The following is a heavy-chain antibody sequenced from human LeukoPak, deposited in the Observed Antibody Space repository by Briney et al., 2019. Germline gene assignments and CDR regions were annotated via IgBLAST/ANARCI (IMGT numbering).Heavy chain of an antibody. J-gene: IGHJ5*02. D-gene: IGHD2-2*01. CDR1: GFSITSGYY. CDR2: THHTGGI. Sequence: SETLSLTCVVSGFSITSGYYWGWIRQPPGKGLEWIGTTHHTGGIYYNPSLKSRVTISLDTSKNQFSLKLTSVTAADTAVYCCVRQRGNCAGTSCYGGGLDPWGQGILVTVSS. V-gene: IGHV4-38-2*01. CDR3: VRQRGNCAGTSCYGGGLDP.